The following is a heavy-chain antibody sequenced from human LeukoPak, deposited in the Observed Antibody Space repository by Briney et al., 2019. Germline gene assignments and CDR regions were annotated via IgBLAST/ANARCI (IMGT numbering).Heavy chain of an antibody. CDR2: ITDTGDAT. D-gene: IGHD2-15*01. CDR3: ATDEANCSGGSCYSFTY. J-gene: IGHJ4*02. CDR1: GLTFSSYA. V-gene: IGHV3-23*01. Sequence: TGGSLRLSCAASGLTFSSYAMSWVRQTPGKGLQWVSTITDTGDATYYADSVKGRFTISRDNSRNTLYLQMDSLRAEDAAVYHCATDEANCSGGSCYSFTYWGQGTLVTVSS.